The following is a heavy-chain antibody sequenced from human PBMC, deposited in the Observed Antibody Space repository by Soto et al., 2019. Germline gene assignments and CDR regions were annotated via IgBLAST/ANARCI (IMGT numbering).Heavy chain of an antibody. J-gene: IGHJ6*02. V-gene: IGHV3-21*01. Sequence: GGSLRLSCAGSGFTFSSYSMNWFRQAPGKGREWVSSISSSSSYIYYADSVKGRFTISRDNAKNSLYLQMNSLRAEDTAVYYCARIELRFLEWSRYYGMDVWGQGTTVTVSS. D-gene: IGHD3-3*01. CDR2: ISSSSSYI. CDR1: GFTFSSYS. CDR3: ARIELRFLEWSRYYGMDV.